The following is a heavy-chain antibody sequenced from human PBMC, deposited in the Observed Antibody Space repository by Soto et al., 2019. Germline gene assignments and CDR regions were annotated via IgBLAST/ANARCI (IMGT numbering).Heavy chain of an antibody. J-gene: IGHJ4*02. Sequence: GGSLRLSCAASGFTFSSYAMHWVRQAPGKGLEWVAVISYDGSNKYYADSVKGRFTISRDNSKNTLYLQMNSLRAEDTAVYYCARELYYFDYWGQGTLVTVSS. CDR1: GFTFSSYA. CDR3: ARELYYFDY. V-gene: IGHV3-30-3*01. CDR2: ISYDGSNK.